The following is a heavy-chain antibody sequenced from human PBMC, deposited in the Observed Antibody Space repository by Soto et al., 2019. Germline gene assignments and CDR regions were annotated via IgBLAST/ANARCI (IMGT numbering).Heavy chain of an antibody. D-gene: IGHD1-26*01. CDR1: GFPFNIFW. V-gene: IGHV3-7*01. J-gene: IGHJ2*01. Sequence: EAQLVESGGGLVQPGGSLRLSCAASGFPFNIFWMSWVRQAPGKGLEWVANVKPDESERYYVDSVKGRVTISRDNAKNSLYLQMNNLSSEDTAAYYCVRELQYYYFEVWGRGTLVTVSS. CDR2: VKPDESER. CDR3: VRELQYYYFEV.